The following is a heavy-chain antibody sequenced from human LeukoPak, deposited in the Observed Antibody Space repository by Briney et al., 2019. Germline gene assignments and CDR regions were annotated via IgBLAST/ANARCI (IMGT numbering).Heavy chain of an antibody. CDR2: MYYRGTT. V-gene: IGHV4-39*02. J-gene: IGHJ4*02. CDR3: AREYSRSVVAGSRPDL. D-gene: IGHD2-21*01. CDR1: GGSISSSSYY. Sequence: PSETLALTCSVSGGSISSSSYYWGWIRQSPGKGLVWIGSMYYRGTTYENSSLKSRLTLSIDTSNNQFSLKLTSVTAADTAVYFCAREYSRSVVAGSRPDLWGQGLLVTVSS.